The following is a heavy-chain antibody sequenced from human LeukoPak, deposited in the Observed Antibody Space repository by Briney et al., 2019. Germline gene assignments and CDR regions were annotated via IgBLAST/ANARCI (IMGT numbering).Heavy chain of an antibody. CDR3: ARDGSGYALGY. J-gene: IGHJ4*02. V-gene: IGHV3-21*01. CDR2: ISSSSSYI. D-gene: IGHD2-2*01. Sequence: GGSLRLSCAASGFTFSSYSMNWVRQAPRKGLEWVSSISSSSSYIYYADSVKGRFTISRDNAKNSLYLQMNSLRAEDTAVYYCARDGSGYALGYWGQGTLVTVSS. CDR1: GFTFSSYS.